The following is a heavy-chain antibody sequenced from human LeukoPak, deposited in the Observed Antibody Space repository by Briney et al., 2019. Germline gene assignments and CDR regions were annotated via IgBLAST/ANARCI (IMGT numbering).Heavy chain of an antibody. D-gene: IGHD6-13*01. CDR3: ARAAGYSSSKFDY. CDR1: GGSISSSSYY. CDR2: IYYSGST. V-gene: IGHV4-39*07. J-gene: IGHJ4*02. Sequence: SETLSLTCTVSGGSISSSSYYWGWIRQPPGKGLEWIGSIYYSGSTYYNPSLKSRVTISVDKSKNQFSLKLSSVTAADTAVYYCARAAGYSSSKFDYWGQGTLVTVSS.